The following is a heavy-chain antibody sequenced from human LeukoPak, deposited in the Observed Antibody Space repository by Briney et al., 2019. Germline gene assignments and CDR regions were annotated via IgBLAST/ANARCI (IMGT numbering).Heavy chain of an antibody. D-gene: IGHD1-26*01. CDR1: GYTFTNYA. V-gene: IGHV7-4-1*02. CDR3: ARDSGQIVGVSSFDY. CDR2: IRTNTGNP. Sequence: ASVKVSCKASGYTFTNYAMNWVRQAPGQGLEWMGWIRTNTGNPTYAQGFTGRFVFSLGTSVSTAYLQISSLKVEDTAVYYCARDSGQIVGVSSFDYWGQGTLVTVSS. J-gene: IGHJ4*02.